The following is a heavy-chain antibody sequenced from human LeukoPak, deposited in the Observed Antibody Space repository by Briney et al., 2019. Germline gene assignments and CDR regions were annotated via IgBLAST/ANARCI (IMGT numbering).Heavy chain of an antibody. J-gene: IGHJ4*02. CDR3: ARVHGQQLVFHYFDY. V-gene: IGHV3-20*04. Sequence: GGSLRLSCAASGFTFDVYGMRWVRQAPGKGLEWFSGINWSGGSTGYVDSVKGRLTISRDQAKNSLYLQMCSLRADDSGFQYCARVHGQQLVFHYFDYWGQGTLVTVSS. CDR2: INWSGGST. D-gene: IGHD6-13*01. CDR1: GFTFDVYG.